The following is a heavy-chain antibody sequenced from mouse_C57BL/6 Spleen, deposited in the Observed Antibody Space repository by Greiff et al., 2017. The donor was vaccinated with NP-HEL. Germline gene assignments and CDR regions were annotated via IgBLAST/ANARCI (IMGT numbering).Heavy chain of an antibody. J-gene: IGHJ4*01. Sequence: QVQLQQPGAELVKPGASVKLSCKASGYTFTSYWMQWVKQRPGQGLEWIGEIYPSDSYTNYNQKFKGKATLTVDTSSSTAYMQLSSLTSEDSAVYYCARGVITTVVATRHYAMDYWGQGTSVTVSS. CDR1: GYTFTSYW. CDR2: IYPSDSYT. CDR3: ARGVITTVVATRHYAMDY. D-gene: IGHD1-1*01. V-gene: IGHV1-50*01.